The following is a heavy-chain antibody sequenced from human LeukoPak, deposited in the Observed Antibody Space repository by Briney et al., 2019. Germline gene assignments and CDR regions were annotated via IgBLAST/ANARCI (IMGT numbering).Heavy chain of an antibody. Sequence: GASVKVSCKASGYTFTSYGISWVRQAPGQGLEWMGWISAYNGNTNYAQKLQGRVTMTTDTSTSTAYMELRSLRSDDTAVYYCARGAAGLRGATVWYFDLWGRGTLVTVSS. D-gene: IGHD1-26*01. CDR3: ARGAAGLRGATVWYFDL. J-gene: IGHJ2*01. V-gene: IGHV1-18*01. CDR2: ISAYNGNT. CDR1: GYTFTSYG.